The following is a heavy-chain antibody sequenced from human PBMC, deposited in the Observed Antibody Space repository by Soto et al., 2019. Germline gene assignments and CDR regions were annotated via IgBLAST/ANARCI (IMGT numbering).Heavy chain of an antibody. CDR3: ARQAVYCSGGSCYPTGFDY. J-gene: IGHJ4*02. CDR1: GGSISSYY. V-gene: IGHV4-59*08. D-gene: IGHD2-15*01. Sequence: SETLSLTCTVSGGSISSYYWSWIRQPPGKGLEWIGYIYYSGSTNYNPSLKSRVTISVDTSKNQFSLKLSSVTAADTAVYYCARQAVYCSGGSCYPTGFDYWGQGTLVTVSS. CDR2: IYYSGST.